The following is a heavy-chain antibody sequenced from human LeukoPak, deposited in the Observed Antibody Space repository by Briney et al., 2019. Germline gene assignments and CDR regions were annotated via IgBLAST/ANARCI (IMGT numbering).Heavy chain of an antibody. J-gene: IGHJ6*03. V-gene: IGHV4-39*07. Sequence: SETLSLTCTVSGGSISSYYWAWIRQPPGKGLEWIGGVFYSGVTYYNPSLKSRVTISVDTSKNQFSLKLSSVTAADTAVYYCASSPGIIGMNYYYYYYMDVWGKGTTVTVSS. CDR3: ASSPGIIGMNYYYYYYMDV. CDR1: GGSISSYY. CDR2: VFYSGVT. D-gene: IGHD2/OR15-2a*01.